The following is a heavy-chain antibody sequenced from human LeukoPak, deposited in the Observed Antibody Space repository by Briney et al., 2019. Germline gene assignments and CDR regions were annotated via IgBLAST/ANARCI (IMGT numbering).Heavy chain of an antibody. CDR1: GFTVSSNY. CDR3: ARVYVELDTIPYYYYCMDV. J-gene: IGHJ6*01. V-gene: IGHV3-53*01. D-gene: IGHD5-24*01. Sequence: GGSLRLSCAASGFTVSSNYMSWVRQAPGKGLEWVSVIYSGGSTYYADSVMGGFTISRDNTKNTLYLQMNSMRAEDTAVYYSARVYVELDTIPYYYYCMDVWGQEATVTVSS. CDR2: IYSGGST.